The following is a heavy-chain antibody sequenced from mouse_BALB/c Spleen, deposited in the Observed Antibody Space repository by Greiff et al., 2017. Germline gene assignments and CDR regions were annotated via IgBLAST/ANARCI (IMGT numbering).Heavy chain of an antibody. CDR2: IYPGSGST. CDR3: TRIFPDY. CDR1: GYTFTSYW. V-gene: IGHV1S22*01. J-gene: IGHJ2*01. Sequence: LQQPGSELVRPGASVKLSCKASGYTFTSYWMHWVKQRPGQGLEWIGNIYPGSGSTNYDEKFKSKATLTVDTSSSTAYMQLSSLTSEDSAVYYCTRIFPDYWGQGTTLTVPS.